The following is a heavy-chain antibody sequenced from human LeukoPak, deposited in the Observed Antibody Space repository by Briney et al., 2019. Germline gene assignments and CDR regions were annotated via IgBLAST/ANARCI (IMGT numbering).Heavy chain of an antibody. V-gene: IGHV3-30*02. Sequence: GGSLRLSCAASGFTFSSYGMHWVRQAPGKGLEWVAVIWYGGSNKYYADSVKGRFTISRDNSKNTLYLQMNSLRAEDTAVYYCAKSGYSGYDPDEYYFDYWGQGILVTVSS. CDR1: GFTFSSYG. CDR3: AKSGYSGYDPDEYYFDY. CDR2: IWYGGSNK. J-gene: IGHJ4*02. D-gene: IGHD5-12*01.